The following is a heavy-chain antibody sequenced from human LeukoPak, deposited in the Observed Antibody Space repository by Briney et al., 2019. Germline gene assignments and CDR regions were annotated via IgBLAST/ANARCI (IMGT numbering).Heavy chain of an antibody. CDR2: ISSSGGAM. CDR1: GVKGRGDD. D-gene: IGHD6-19*01. J-gene: IGHJ4*02. CDR3: ARISGWAYYFDY. V-gene: IGHV3-11*01. Sequence: SRTPASTACGVKGRGDDMTWIRKATRKRLEWVSCISSSGGAMYYADSVKGRFTISRDNAKNSLYLQINSLRADDTALYYCARISGWAYYFDYWGQGTLVTVSS.